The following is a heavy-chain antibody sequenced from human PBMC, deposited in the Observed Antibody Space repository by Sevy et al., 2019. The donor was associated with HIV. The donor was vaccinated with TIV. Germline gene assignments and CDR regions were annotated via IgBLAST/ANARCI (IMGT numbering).Heavy chain of an antibody. D-gene: IGHD4-17*01. V-gene: IGHV4-39*01. Sequence: SETLSLTCIVSSGSISGSNYYWGWIRQPPGKGLEWIGRIYKSGSSYYNPSLKTRATLSVDTSKNQFSLKLSSVTAADTAVYFCARQDTGNWFDPWGQGTPVTVSS. CDR2: IYKSGSS. CDR3: ARQDTGNWFDP. J-gene: IGHJ5*02. CDR1: SGSISGSNYY.